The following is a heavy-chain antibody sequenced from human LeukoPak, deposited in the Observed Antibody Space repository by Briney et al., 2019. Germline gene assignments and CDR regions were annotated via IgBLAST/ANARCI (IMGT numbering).Heavy chain of an antibody. CDR2: ISYDGSNK. CDR1: GFTFSSYG. D-gene: IGHD3-3*01. Sequence: GGSLRLSCAASGFTFSSYGMHWVRQAPGKGLEWVAVISYDGSNKYYADSVKGRFTISRDNSKNTLYLQMNSLRAEDTAVYYCAKGPYDFWSGYYDYWGQGTLVTVSS. J-gene: IGHJ4*02. V-gene: IGHV3-30*18. CDR3: AKGPYDFWSGYYDY.